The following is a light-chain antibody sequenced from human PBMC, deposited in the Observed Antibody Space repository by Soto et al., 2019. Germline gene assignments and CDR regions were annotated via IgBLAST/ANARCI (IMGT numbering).Light chain of an antibody. V-gene: IGKV1D-12*01. CDR1: QGINNW. J-gene: IGKJ3*01. Sequence: DIQMTQSPSSVSASVGDRVAITCRASQGINNWLVWYQQKPGKAPNLLIYAASSLQSGVPSRFSGSGSGTDFTFTISSLQPEDFVTYYCQQAYSFPFTFGPGTRVDIK. CDR3: QQAYSFPFT. CDR2: AAS.